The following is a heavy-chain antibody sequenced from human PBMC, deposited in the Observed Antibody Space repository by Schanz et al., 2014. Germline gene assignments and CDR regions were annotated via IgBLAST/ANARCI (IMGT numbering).Heavy chain of an antibody. CDR3: AKGNRAPPTYDYYGREV. Sequence: QVQLVESGGGVVQPGRSLRLSCAASGFTFSNFAIHWVRQAPGKGLEWGAVISYDGSHKDYADSVKGRFTISRDNSKNALYRQMNGLRAEDTAVYYCAKGNRAPPTYDYYGREVWGQGTMVTVS. V-gene: IGHV3-30*04. J-gene: IGHJ6*02. CDR1: GFTFSNFA. CDR2: ISYDGSHK.